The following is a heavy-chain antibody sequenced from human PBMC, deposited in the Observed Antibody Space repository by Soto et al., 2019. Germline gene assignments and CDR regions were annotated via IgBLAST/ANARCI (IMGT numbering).Heavy chain of an antibody. CDR3: ARGQDIVVVPAHSNWFDP. CDR2: IYYSGST. V-gene: IGHV4-31*03. Sequence: SETLSLTCTVSGGSISSGGYYWSWIRQHPGRGLEWIGYIYYSGSTYYNPSLKSRVTISVDTSKNQFSLKLSSVTAADTAVYYCARGQDIVVVPAHSNWFDPWGQGTLVTVLL. D-gene: IGHD2-2*01. J-gene: IGHJ5*02. CDR1: GGSISSGGYY.